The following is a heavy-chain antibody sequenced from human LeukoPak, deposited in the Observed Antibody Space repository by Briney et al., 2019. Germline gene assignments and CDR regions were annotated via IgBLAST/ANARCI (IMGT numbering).Heavy chain of an antibody. D-gene: IGHD2-15*01. J-gene: IGHJ5*02. V-gene: IGHV1-2*06. CDR1: GYTFTGYY. CDR2: INPNSGGA. CDR3: ARGGVVAATDKWFDP. Sequence: ASVKVSCKASGYTFTGYYMHWVRQAPGQGLEWMGRINPNSGGANYAQKFRGRVTMTRDTSISTAYMELSRLRSDDTAPYYCARGGVVAATDKWFDPWGQGPLVSVSS.